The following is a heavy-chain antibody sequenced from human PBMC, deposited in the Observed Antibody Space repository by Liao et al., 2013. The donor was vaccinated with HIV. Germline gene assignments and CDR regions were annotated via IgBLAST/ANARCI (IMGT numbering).Heavy chain of an antibody. J-gene: IGHJ4*02. CDR3: ARGLGWIAARYYFDY. CDR2: IYHSGST. CDR1: GGSISSGGYS. Sequence: QVQLQESGPGLVKPSQTLSLTCAVSGGSISSGGYSWSWIRQPPGKGLEWIGYIYHSGSTYYNPSLKSRVTISVDTSKNQFSLKLSSVTAADTAVYYCARGLGWIAARYYFDYWGQGTLVTVSS. D-gene: IGHD6-6*01. V-gene: IGHV4-30-2*01.